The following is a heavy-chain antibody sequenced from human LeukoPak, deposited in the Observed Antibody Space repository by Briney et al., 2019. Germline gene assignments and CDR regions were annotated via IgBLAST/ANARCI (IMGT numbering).Heavy chain of an antibody. CDR2: ISAYNGNT. CDR1: GGTFNSYA. V-gene: IGHV1-18*01. J-gene: IGHJ4*02. D-gene: IGHD3-3*01. Sequence: ASVKVSCKAPGGTFNSYAISWVRQAPGQGREWMGWISAYNGNTNYAQKLQGRVTMTTDTSTSTAYMELRSLRSDDTAVYYCARDIKTGDFWSGYSRYFDYWGQGTLVTVSS. CDR3: ARDIKTGDFWSGYSRYFDY.